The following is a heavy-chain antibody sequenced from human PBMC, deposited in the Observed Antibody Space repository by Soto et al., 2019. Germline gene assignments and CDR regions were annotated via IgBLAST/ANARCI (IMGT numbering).Heavy chain of an antibody. CDR1: GFTFSSYS. J-gene: IGHJ3*02. V-gene: IGHV3-48*01. CDR2: ISSSSGST. Sequence: GGSLRLSCAASGFTFSSYSMNWVRQAPGKGLEWVSYISSSSGSTYYADSVKGRFTISRDNSKNTLYLQMNSLRAEDTAVYYCAKDKFDFWSGQPIRTGAFDIWGHGTMVTVSS. D-gene: IGHD3-3*01. CDR3: AKDKFDFWSGQPIRTGAFDI.